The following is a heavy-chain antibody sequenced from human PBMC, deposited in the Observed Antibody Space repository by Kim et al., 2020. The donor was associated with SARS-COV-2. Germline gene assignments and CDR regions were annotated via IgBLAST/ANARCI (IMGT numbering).Heavy chain of an antibody. J-gene: IGHJ3*02. CDR1: GYSISSGYY. Sequence: SETLSLTCTVSGYSISSGYYWGWIRQPPGKGLEWIGSIYHSGSTYYNPSLKSRVTISVDTSKNQFSLKLSSVTAADTAVYYCARDSTLRYFDWLFLDDAFDIWGHGTMVTVSS. CDR3: ARDSTLRYFDWLFLDDAFDI. CDR2: IYHSGST. D-gene: IGHD3-9*01. V-gene: IGHV4-38-2*02.